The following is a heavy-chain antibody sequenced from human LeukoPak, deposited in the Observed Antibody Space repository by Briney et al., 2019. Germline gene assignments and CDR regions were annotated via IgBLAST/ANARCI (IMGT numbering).Heavy chain of an antibody. V-gene: IGHV4-39*07. CDR2: IYYSGST. J-gene: IGHJ4*02. CDR1: GGSISSSSYY. Sequence: SETLSLTCTVSGGSISSSSYYWGWIRQPPGKGLEWIGSIYYSGSTYYNPSLKSRVTISVDTSKNQFSLKLSSVTAADTAVYYCAREAPEYYYDSSGYWGPWDYWGQGTLVTVSS. CDR3: AREAPEYYYDSSGYWGPWDY. D-gene: IGHD3-22*01.